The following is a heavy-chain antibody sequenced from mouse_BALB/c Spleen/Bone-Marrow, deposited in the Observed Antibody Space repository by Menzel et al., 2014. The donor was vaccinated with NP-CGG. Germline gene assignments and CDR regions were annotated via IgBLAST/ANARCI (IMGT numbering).Heavy chain of an antibody. CDR2: IRNKANGYTT. V-gene: IGHV7-3*02. CDR1: GFTFTDYY. J-gene: IGHJ2*01. Sequence: EVQLVESGGGLVQPGGSLRLSCAPSGFTFTDYYMSWVRQPPGKALEWLGFIRNKANGYTTEYSASVKGRFTISRDNSQSILYLQMNTLRAEDSATYYCARDRGLTYFDYWGQGTTFTVSS. CDR3: ARDRGLTYFDY. D-gene: IGHD2-4*01.